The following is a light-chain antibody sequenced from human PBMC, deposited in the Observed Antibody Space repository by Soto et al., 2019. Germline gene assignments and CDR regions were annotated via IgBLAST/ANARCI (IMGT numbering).Light chain of an antibody. V-gene: IGKV3-11*01. CDR3: QQYDNSAWT. J-gene: IGKJ1*01. CDR2: DAS. Sequence: EIVLTQSTATLSLSPGASAPRSCAASQSVSSYLAWYQHKPGQAPRLLIYDASRRATGIPARFSGSGSGTDFTLTISRLEPEDFAVYYCQQYDNSAWTFGQGTKVDIK. CDR1: QSVSSY.